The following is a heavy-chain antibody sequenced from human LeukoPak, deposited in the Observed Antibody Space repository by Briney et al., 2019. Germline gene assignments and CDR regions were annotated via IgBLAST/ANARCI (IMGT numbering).Heavy chain of an antibody. CDR2: ISPRGTET. D-gene: IGHD2-2*01. J-gene: IGHJ4*02. Sequence: GGSLRLSCGASEFVFRNLWMTWVRQSPGNGLEWVANISPRGTETYYVDPFKGRFTISRDNARNLLFLQMDTLRADDTAVYFCGAFGYEAGIDLWGQGTLVAVSS. V-gene: IGHV3-7*01. CDR3: GAFGYEAGIDL. CDR1: EFVFRNLW.